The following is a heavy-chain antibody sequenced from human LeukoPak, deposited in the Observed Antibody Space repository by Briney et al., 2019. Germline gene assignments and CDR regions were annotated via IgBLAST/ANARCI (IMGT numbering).Heavy chain of an antibody. CDR3: ARGPMVRGIIATPFDY. Sequence: SETLSLTCAVYGGSFSGYYWSWIRQPPGKGLEWIGEINHSGSNNYNPSLKSRVTISVDTSKNQFSLKLSSVTAADTAVYYCARGPMVRGIIATPFDYWGQGTLVTVSS. V-gene: IGHV4-34*01. CDR2: INHSGSN. CDR1: GGSFSGYY. J-gene: IGHJ4*02. D-gene: IGHD3-10*01.